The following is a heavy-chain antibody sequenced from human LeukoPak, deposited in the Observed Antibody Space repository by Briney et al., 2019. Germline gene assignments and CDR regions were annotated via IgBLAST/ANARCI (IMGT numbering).Heavy chain of an antibody. V-gene: IGHV3-66*01. J-gene: IGHJ6*02. CDR1: GFTVSSNY. D-gene: IGHD3-16*02. CDR3: AREVMAGDYLWGSYHMTTYYYYYGMDV. Sequence: GGSLTLSCAASGFTVSSNYMSWVRQAPGKGLEWVSDIYSGGSTYYADSVKGRFTISRDNSKNTLYLQMNNLRAEDTAVYYCAREVMAGDYLWGSYHMTTYYYYYGMDVWGQGTTVTVSS. CDR2: IYSGGST.